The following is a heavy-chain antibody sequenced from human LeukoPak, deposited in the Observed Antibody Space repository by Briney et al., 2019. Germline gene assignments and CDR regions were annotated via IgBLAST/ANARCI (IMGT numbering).Heavy chain of an antibody. CDR1: EFTFSSNA. D-gene: IGHD7-27*01. J-gene: IGHJ6*03. Sequence: GGSLRLSCAASEFTFSSNAMHWVRQAPGKGLEWVTIISYDGSNKYYADSVKGRFTISRDNSKNTLYLQMNSLRADDTAVYYCAKDAVTALTGYYYYMDVWGEGTMVTVSS. CDR3: AKDAVTALTGYYYYMDV. CDR2: ISYDGSNK. V-gene: IGHV3-30*04.